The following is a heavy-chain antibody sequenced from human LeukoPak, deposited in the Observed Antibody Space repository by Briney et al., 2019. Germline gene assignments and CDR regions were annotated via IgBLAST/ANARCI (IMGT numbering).Heavy chain of an antibody. Sequence: SGGSLRLSCAASGFTFSSYGMHWVRQAPGKGLEWVAFIRYDGSNKYYADSVKGRFTISRDNSKNTLYLQMNSLRAEDTAVYYCAKSNRGYYYDSSGYYLDYWGQGTLVTVSS. CDR1: GFTFSSYG. CDR2: IRYDGSNK. J-gene: IGHJ4*02. CDR3: AKSNRGYYYDSSGYYLDY. D-gene: IGHD3-22*01. V-gene: IGHV3-30*02.